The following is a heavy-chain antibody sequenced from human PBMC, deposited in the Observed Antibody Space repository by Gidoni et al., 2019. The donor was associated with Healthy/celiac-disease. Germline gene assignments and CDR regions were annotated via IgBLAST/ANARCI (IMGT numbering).Heavy chain of an antibody. J-gene: IGHJ4*02. CDR1: GFTFSDYY. V-gene: IGHV3-11*05. CDR2: ISSSSSYT. CDR3: ARDLGGYDYTLVDY. D-gene: IGHD5-12*01. Sequence: QVQLVESGGGLVKPGGSLRLSCAASGFTFSDYYMRWIRQAPGKGLEWVSYISSSSSYTNYADSVKGRFTISRDNAKNSLYLQMNSLRAEDTAVYYCARDLGGYDYTLVDYWGQGTLVTVSS.